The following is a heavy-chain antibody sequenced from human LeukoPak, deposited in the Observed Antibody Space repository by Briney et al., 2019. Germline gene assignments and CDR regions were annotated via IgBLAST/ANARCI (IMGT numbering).Heavy chain of an antibody. Sequence: ASVTLSCKASGYTFTSYGISWVRQAPGQGLEWMGWISAYNGNTNYAQKLQGRVTMTTDTSTSTAYMELRSLRSDDTAVYYCAREKVTYYYYYGMDVWGQGTTVTVSS. V-gene: IGHV1-18*01. CDR1: GYTFTSYG. D-gene: IGHD4-23*01. J-gene: IGHJ6*02. CDR2: ISAYNGNT. CDR3: AREKVTYYYYYGMDV.